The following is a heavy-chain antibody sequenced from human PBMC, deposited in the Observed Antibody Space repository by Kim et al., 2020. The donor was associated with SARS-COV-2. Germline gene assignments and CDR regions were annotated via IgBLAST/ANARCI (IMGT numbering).Heavy chain of an antibody. V-gene: IGHV3-48*04. J-gene: IGHJ3*02. Sequence: GGSLRLSCAASGFTFSSYSMNWVRQAPGKGLEWVSYISSSSSTIYYADSVKGRFTISRDNAKNSLYLQMNSLRAEDTAVYYCARVGSSGYYYGIGGAFDIWGQGTMVTVSS. CDR2: ISSSSSTI. CDR3: ARVGSSGYYYGIGGAFDI. D-gene: IGHD3-22*01. CDR1: GFTFSSYS.